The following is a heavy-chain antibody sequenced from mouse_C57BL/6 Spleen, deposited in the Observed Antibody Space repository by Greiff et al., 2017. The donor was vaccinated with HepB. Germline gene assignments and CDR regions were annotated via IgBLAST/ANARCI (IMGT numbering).Heavy chain of an antibody. CDR3: ARNYGSSYPAWFAD. J-gene: IGHJ3*01. V-gene: IGHV1-64*01. CDR1: GYTFTSYW. CDR2: IHPNSGST. Sequence: VQLQQPGAELVKPGASVKLSCKASGYTFTSYWMHWVKQRPGQGLEWIGMIHPNSGSTNYNEKFKSKATLTVDKSSSTAYMQLSSLTSEDSAVYYCARNYGSSYPAWFADWGQGTLVTVSA. D-gene: IGHD1-1*01.